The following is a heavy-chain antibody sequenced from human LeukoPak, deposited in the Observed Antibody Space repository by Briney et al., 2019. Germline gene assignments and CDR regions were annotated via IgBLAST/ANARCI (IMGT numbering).Heavy chain of an antibody. Sequence: GGSLRLSCAVSGFNFRDHWMDWVRQAPGKGLEWVSVIYSGGDTYYADSVKGRFTISRDNSKNTLYLQMNSLRAEDTAVYYCARDSQYYYGMDVWGQGTTVTVSS. V-gene: IGHV3-53*01. J-gene: IGHJ6*02. CDR3: ARDSQYYYGMDV. CDR2: IYSGGDT. CDR1: GFNFRDHW.